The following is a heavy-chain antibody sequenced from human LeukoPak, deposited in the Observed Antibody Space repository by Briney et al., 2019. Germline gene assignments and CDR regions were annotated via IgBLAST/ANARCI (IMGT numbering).Heavy chain of an antibody. D-gene: IGHD3-22*01. CDR1: GYTFTGYY. J-gene: IGHJ6*02. CDR3: ARENYYDSSYPHYYYYYGMDV. V-gene: IGHV1-2*04. Sequence: ASVKVSCKASGYTFTGYYMHWVRQAPGQGLEWMGWINPNSGGTNYAQKFQGWVTMTRDTSISTAYMELSRLRSDDTAVYYCARENYYDSSYPHYYYYYGMDVWGQGTTVTVSS. CDR2: INPNSGGT.